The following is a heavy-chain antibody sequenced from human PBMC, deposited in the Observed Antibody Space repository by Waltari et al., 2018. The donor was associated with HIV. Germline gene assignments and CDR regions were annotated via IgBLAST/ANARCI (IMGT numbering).Heavy chain of an antibody. CDR3: TKGMYANEDYFGY. D-gene: IGHD2-8*01. V-gene: IGHV5-51*03. J-gene: IGHJ4*02. Sequence: EVQLVQSGAQVKKPGESLKISCKASGSRLTTYWIGWVRQLPGKGLEWMGIIYPGDSDTRYSPSFQGQVTISADKSISTAYLQWSSLQASDTAMYYCTKGMYANEDYFGYWGQGTLVTVSS. CDR1: GSRLTTYW. CDR2: IYPGDSDT.